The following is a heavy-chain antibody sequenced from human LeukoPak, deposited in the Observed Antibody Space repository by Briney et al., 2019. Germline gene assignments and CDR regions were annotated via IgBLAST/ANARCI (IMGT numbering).Heavy chain of an antibody. CDR1: GFTFSSYA. CDR2: ISGSGGST. CDR3: AKVSVRTGTNYY. D-gene: IGHD1-1*01. Sequence: GGSLRLSCAASGFTFSSYAMSCVRQAPGKGLEWVSAISGSGGSTYYAASVKGRFTISRDNSKNTLYLQMNSLRAEDTAVYYCAKVSVRTGTNYYWGQGTLVTVSS. J-gene: IGHJ4*02. V-gene: IGHV3-23*01.